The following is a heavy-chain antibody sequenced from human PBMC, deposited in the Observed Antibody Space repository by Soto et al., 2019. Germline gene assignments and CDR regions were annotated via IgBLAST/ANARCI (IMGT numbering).Heavy chain of an antibody. Sequence: GGSLRLSCAASGITVSSNYMGWVRQAPGKGLEWVSVIYSGGSTYYADSVKGRFTISRHNSKNTLYLQLNSLRAEDTAVYYCARTELEVPTLTDDFWSGGYYYYYMDVWGKGTTVTVSS. CDR3: ARTELEVPTLTDDFWSGGYYYYYMDV. CDR2: IYSGGST. CDR1: GITVSSNY. V-gene: IGHV3-53*04. J-gene: IGHJ6*03. D-gene: IGHD3-3*01.